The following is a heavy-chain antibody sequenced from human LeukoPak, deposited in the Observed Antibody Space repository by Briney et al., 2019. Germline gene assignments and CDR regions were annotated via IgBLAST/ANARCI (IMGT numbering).Heavy chain of an antibody. V-gene: IGHV3-23*01. D-gene: IGHD3-22*01. CDR1: GFTFSSYA. CDR2: ISGSGGST. CDR3: AKDLLHYYDSSGYPWYFDY. J-gene: IGHJ4*02. Sequence: GGSLRLSCAASGFTFSSYAMSWVRQAPGKGLEWVSAISGSGGSTYYADSVKGRLTISRDNSKNTLYLQMNSLRAEDTAVYYCAKDLLHYYDSSGYPWYFDYWGQGTLVTVSS.